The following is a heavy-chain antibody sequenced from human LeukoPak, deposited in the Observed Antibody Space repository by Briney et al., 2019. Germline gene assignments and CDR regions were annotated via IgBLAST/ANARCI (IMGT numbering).Heavy chain of an antibody. J-gene: IGHJ6*02. CDR2: IYYSGST. D-gene: IGHD1-26*01. CDR3: AREKGHSGSYLDYYYGMDV. V-gene: IGHV4-59*01. Sequence: PSETLSLTCTVSGGSISSYYWSWIRQPPGKGLAWIGYIYYSGSTNYNPSLKSRVTISVDTSKNQFALKLTSVTAADTAVYYCAREKGHSGSYLDYYYGMDVWGQGTTVTVSS. CDR1: GGSISSYY.